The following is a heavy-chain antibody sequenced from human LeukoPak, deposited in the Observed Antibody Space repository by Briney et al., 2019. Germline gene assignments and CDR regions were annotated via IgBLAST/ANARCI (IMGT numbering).Heavy chain of an antibody. CDR1: GYILTRYG. V-gene: IGHV1-18*01. J-gene: IGHJ4*02. D-gene: IGHD1-1*01. Sequence: ASVKVSCKSCGYILTRYGISWVRQPRARGLEGVGWIRSYNGNTNYAQKVQGRVTMNTGTSTSTAYMQLRSLRADDTAVYYCARGSAKTGTSSIVPRGIDYWGQGTLVSVSS. CDR3: ARGSAKTGTSSIVPRGIDY. CDR2: IRSYNGNT.